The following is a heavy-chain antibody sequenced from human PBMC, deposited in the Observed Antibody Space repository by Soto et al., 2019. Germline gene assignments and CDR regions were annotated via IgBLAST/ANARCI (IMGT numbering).Heavy chain of an antibody. J-gene: IGHJ6*02. CDR3: VRDFRLTIFGGSRYGMGV. Sequence: EVQLVESGGGLVQPGGSLRLSCAASGFTFSNYYMNWVRQAPGKGLEWLSDISGKIRSISYADSVKGRFTISRDNAKNSLYLDMNRLRDEDTAVYYCVRDFRLTIFGGSRYGMGVWGQGTTVTVSS. CDR1: GFTFSNYY. CDR2: ISGKIRSI. D-gene: IGHD3-3*01. V-gene: IGHV3-48*02.